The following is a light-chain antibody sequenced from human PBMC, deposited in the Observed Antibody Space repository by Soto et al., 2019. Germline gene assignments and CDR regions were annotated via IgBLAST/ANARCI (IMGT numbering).Light chain of an antibody. Sequence: QSVLTQPRSVSGSPGQSVTISCTGTKSDLGDYNYVSWFQQHPGKTPKLMIYDVTRRPSGVPDRFSGSQSGNTASLTISDLQAEDESDYYCCSYGVTYTCVFGTGTKVTVL. V-gene: IGLV2-11*01. CDR1: KSDLGDYNY. CDR2: DVT. CDR3: CSYGVTYTCV. J-gene: IGLJ1*01.